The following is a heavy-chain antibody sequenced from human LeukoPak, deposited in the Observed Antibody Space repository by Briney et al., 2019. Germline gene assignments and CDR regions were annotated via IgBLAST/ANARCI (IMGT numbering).Heavy chain of an antibody. Sequence: ASVKVSCKASGYTFTSYGISWARQAPGQGLEWMGWISAYNGNTNCAQKLQGRVTMTTDTSTSTAYMELRSLRSDDTAVYYCARLFVRVSSYYYGSGSYRSYGLDVWGQGTTVTVSS. CDR2: ISAYNGNT. V-gene: IGHV1-18*01. J-gene: IGHJ6*02. CDR1: GYTFTSYG. CDR3: ARLFVRVSSYYYGSGSYRSYGLDV. D-gene: IGHD3-10*01.